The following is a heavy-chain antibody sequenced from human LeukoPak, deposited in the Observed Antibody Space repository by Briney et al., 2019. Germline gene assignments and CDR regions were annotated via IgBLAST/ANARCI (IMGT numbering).Heavy chain of an antibody. Sequence: GESLQISFQGSGYRFTSYCIGWVRPMPGKGPEWMGIMYPLNSDIRYKPSFEGQVTMSADMSIKTAYLQWSSLKASDTAIYYCATTRGGNYHWDYWGQGTLVTVSS. V-gene: IGHV5-51*01. CDR2: MYPLNSDI. D-gene: IGHD3-16*01. CDR1: GYRFTSYC. CDR3: ATTRGGNYHWDY. J-gene: IGHJ4*02.